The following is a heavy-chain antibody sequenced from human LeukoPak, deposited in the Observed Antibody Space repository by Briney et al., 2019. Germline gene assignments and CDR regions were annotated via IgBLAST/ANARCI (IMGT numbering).Heavy chain of an antibody. J-gene: IGHJ4*02. D-gene: IGHD2-8*02. CDR1: GYSFTTYW. CDR3: TRREDRTGYSDY. CDR2: ISPGRSDI. V-gene: IGHV5-51*01. Sequence: GESLKISCKGSGYSFTTYWIAWARPMPGKGLEWMGIISPGRSDIRYSPSFQGQVTISADTSISTAYLQWSSLKASDSAMYYCTRREDRTGYSDYWGQGTLVTVSS.